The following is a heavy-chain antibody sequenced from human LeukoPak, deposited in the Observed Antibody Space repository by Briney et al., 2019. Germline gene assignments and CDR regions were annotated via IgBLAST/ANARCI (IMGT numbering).Heavy chain of an antibody. J-gene: IGHJ5*02. V-gene: IGHV4-61*02. CDR1: GGSLSSGSFY. CDR2: IYSSGNT. CDR3: ATLDILNDWSDP. Sequence: SQTLSLTCTVSGGSLSSGSFYWSWIRQPAGKGLEWIGRIYSSGNTDYNPSLKSRVTISVDTSKNQFSLNLSSVTAADTAVYYCATLDILNDWSDPWGQGTLVTVSS. D-gene: IGHD3-9*01.